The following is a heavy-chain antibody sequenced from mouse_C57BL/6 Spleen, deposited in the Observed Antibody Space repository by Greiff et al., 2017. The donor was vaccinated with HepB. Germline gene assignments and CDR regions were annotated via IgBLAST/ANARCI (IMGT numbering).Heavy chain of an antibody. V-gene: IGHV1-81*01. D-gene: IGHD2-5*01. Sequence: QVQLKQSGAELARPGASVKLSCKASGYTFTSYGISWVKQRTGQGLEWIGEIYPRSGNTYYNEKFKGKATLTADKSSSTAYMELRSLTSEDSAVYFCANPYYSNDTEFAYWGQGTRVTVSA. J-gene: IGHJ3*01. CDR3: ANPYYSNDTEFAY. CDR2: IYPRSGNT. CDR1: GYTFTSYG.